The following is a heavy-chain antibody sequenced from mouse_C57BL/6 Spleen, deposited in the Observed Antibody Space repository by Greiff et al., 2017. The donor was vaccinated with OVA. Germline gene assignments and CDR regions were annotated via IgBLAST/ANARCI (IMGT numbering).Heavy chain of an antibody. CDR2: ISDGGSCT. D-gene: IGHD1-1*01. CDR1: GFTFSSYA. V-gene: IGHV5-4*01. Sequence: DVMLVESGGGLVKPGGSLKLSCAASGFTFSSYAMSWVRQTPEKRLEWVATISDGGSCTYYPDNVKGRFTISRDNAKNNLYLQRSHLKSEDTAMYYCARDRDYYGSSDNAMDYWGQGTSVTVSS. CDR3: ARDRDYYGSSDNAMDY. J-gene: IGHJ4*01.